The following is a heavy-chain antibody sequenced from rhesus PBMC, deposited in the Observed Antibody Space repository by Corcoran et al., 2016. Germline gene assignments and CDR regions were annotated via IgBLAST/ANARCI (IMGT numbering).Heavy chain of an antibody. V-gene: IGHV5-2*01. CDR1: GYSFTSYW. Sequence: EVQLVQSGAEVKRPGESLKISCKTYGYSFTSYWISWVRQMPGKGLEWRGAFDPCDSETRYSPSFQGQVTISAAKSISTAYLQWSSLKASDSATYYCAKESAAADHFDYWGQGVLVTVSS. CDR3: AKESAAADHFDY. CDR2: FDPCDSET. D-gene: IGHD6-31*01. J-gene: IGHJ4*01.